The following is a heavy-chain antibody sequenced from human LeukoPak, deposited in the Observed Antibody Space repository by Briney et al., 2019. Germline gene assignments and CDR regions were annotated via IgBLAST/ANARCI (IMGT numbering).Heavy chain of an antibody. J-gene: IGHJ3*02. CDR2: IYYSGST. Sequence: SETLSLTCTVSGGSISSYYWSWIRQPPGKGLEWNGYIYYSGSTNYNPSLKSRVTISVDTSKNQFSLKLSSVTAADTAVYYCARGPYDYYDSSGYYDAFDIWGQGTMVTVSS. CDR3: ARGPYDYYDSSGYYDAFDI. D-gene: IGHD3-22*01. V-gene: IGHV4-59*01. CDR1: GGSISSYY.